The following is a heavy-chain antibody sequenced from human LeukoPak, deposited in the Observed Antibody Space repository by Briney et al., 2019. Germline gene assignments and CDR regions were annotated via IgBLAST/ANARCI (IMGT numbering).Heavy chain of an antibody. Sequence: SETLSLSCTVSGGSISSSSYHWIWIRQPPGKGLEWIGNFYYSGNTYYNPSLKSRVTISVDTSKNQFSLKLSSVTAEDTAVYYCARHANGMDVWGQGTTVTVSS. J-gene: IGHJ6*02. V-gene: IGHV4-39*01. CDR2: FYYSGNT. CDR1: GGSISSSSYH. CDR3: ARHANGMDV.